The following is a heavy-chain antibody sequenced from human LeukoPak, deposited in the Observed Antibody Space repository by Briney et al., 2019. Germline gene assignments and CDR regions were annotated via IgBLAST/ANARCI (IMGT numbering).Heavy chain of an antibody. CDR2: IKHDGTQT. CDR1: GFSFSNIW. D-gene: IGHD3-10*01. J-gene: IGHJ5*02. Sequence: GGSLRLSCAASGFSFSNIWMAWVRQAPGKGPEWVAYIKHDGTQTNYLDSVKGRFTVSRDNVKNSLYLQMNSLRADDTAVYYCATTAGRSGGETWGQGALVTVSS. CDR3: ATTAGRSGGET. V-gene: IGHV3-7*03.